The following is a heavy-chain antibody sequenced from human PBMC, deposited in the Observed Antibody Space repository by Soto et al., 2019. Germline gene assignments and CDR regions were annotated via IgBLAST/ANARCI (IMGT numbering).Heavy chain of an antibody. CDR3: ARHLSPYYGSGSYSPFDY. Sequence: LGESLKISCKGSGYSFTSYWIGWVRQMPGKGLEWMGIIYPGDSDTRYSPSFQGQVTISADKSISTAYLQWSSLKASDTAMYYCARHLSPYYGSGSYSPFDYWGQGTLVTVSS. V-gene: IGHV5-51*01. CDR2: IYPGDSDT. D-gene: IGHD3-10*01. CDR1: GYSFTSYW. J-gene: IGHJ4*02.